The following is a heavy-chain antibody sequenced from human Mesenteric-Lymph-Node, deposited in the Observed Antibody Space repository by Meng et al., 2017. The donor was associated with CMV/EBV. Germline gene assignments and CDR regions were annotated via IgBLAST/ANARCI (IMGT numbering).Heavy chain of an antibody. CDR1: GFTFSNYA. CDR3: AKGGYSGSDRHYYHYGMDV. V-gene: IGHV3-23*01. D-gene: IGHD5-12*01. CDR2: ISDDDYTT. J-gene: IGHJ6*02. Sequence: GESLKISCAASGFTFSNYAMSWVRQAPGKGLEWVSTISDDDYTTYYADSVKGRFTISRDNSKNTLFLQMDSLRVGDTARYYCAKGGYSGSDRHYYHYGMDVWGHGTTVTVSS.